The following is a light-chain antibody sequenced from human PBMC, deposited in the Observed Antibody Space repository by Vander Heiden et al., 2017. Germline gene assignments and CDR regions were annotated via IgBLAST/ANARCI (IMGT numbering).Light chain of an antibody. CDR3: QQYGSSPT. CDR1: QSVSSSY. CDR2: GAS. V-gene: IGKV3-20*01. Sequence: EIVFTQSPGTLSLSPGERATLSCRASQSVSSSYLAWYQQKPVQAPRLLIYGASSRATGIPARFSGSGSGTDFTLTSSRREPEDFAVYYGQQYGSSPTFSQWTKLDIK. J-gene: IGKJ2*01.